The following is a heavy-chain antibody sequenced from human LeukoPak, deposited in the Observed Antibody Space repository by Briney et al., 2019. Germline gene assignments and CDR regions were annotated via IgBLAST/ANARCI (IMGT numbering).Heavy chain of an antibody. V-gene: IGHV4-59*08. CDR2: IYYSGST. Sequence: SETLSLTCTVSGGSISSYYWSWIRQPPGKGLEWIGYIYYSGSTNYNPSLKSRVTISVDTSKNLFSLKLSSVTAADTAVYYCARHPRSYSSGWYAPHIDYWGQGTLVTVSS. CDR1: GGSISSYY. D-gene: IGHD6-19*01. J-gene: IGHJ4*02. CDR3: ARHPRSYSSGWYAPHIDY.